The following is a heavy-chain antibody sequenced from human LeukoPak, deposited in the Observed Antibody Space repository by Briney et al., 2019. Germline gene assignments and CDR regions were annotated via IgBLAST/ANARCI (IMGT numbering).Heavy chain of an antibody. D-gene: IGHD2-2*01. J-gene: IGHJ4*03. V-gene: IGHV3-7*01. CDR3: SYCTSTSCYDH. CDR2: INQYGNEK. Sequence: GGSLTLSCVASGFTFNSYWMTWVRQAPEKGLEWVANINQYGNEKYYVDSVKGRFTISRDNAKTTLYLEMNSLRADDTAVYFCSYCTSTSCYDHWGQEGLGTVSS. CDR1: GFTFNSYW.